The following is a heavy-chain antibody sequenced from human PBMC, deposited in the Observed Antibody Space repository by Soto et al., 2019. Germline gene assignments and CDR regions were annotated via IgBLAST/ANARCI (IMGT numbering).Heavy chain of an antibody. V-gene: IGHV3-7*04. J-gene: IGHJ4*02. Sequence: EVQLVESGGGLVQPGGSLRLSCSASGFIFSSYWMSWLRQAPGKGLEWVASMNEYGSERYYVDSVKGRFTISRDNAKNSLSRQMNSVRAEDTAVYYCARATGADKEDYWGQGPLVTVSS. CDR2: MNEYGSER. CDR1: GFIFSSYW. CDR3: ARATGADKEDY. D-gene: IGHD3-10*01.